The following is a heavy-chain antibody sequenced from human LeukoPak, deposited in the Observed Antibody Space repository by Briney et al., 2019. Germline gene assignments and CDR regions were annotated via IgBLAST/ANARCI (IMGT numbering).Heavy chain of an antibody. CDR2: IYYSGST. J-gene: IGHJ4*02. CDR3: ARVPDILTGYHPFDY. V-gene: IGHV4-39*07. Sequence: PSETLSLTCTVSGGSISSSSYYWGWIRQPPGKGLEWIGSIYYSGSTYYNPSLKSRVTISVDTSKNQFSLKLSSVTAADTAVYYCARVPDILTGYHPFDYWGQGTLVTVSS. CDR1: GGSISSSSYY. D-gene: IGHD3-9*01.